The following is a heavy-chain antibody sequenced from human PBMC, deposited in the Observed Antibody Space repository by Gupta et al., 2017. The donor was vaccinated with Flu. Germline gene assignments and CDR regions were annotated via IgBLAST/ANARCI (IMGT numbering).Heavy chain of an antibody. J-gene: IGHJ3*02. CDR2: IIPIFGTP. CDR3: AREPRTNIVVVPAASNAFDI. Sequence: LEWMGGIIPIFGTPNYAQKFQGRVTITADKSTSTAYMELSSLRSEDTAVYYCAREPRTNIVVVPAASNAFDIWGQGTMVTVSS. D-gene: IGHD2-2*01. V-gene: IGHV1-69*06.